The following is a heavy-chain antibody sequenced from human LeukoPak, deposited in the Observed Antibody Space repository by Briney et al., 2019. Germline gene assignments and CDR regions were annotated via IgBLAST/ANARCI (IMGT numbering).Heavy chain of an antibody. J-gene: IGHJ4*02. V-gene: IGHV3-53*01. D-gene: IGHD3-22*01. CDR1: GFTVSSNY. Sequence: GGSLRLSCAASGFTVSSNYMSWVRQAPGKGLEWVSVIYSGGSTYYADSVKGRFTISRDNSKNTLYLQMNSLRAEDTAVYYCARERYYYDSSGYYFRYFDYWGQGTLVTVSS. CDR2: IYSGGST. CDR3: ARERYYYDSSGYYFRYFDY.